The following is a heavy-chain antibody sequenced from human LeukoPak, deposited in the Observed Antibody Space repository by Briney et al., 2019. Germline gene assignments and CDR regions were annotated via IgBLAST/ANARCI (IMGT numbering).Heavy chain of an antibody. CDR3: AKGGLNYFDY. CDR2: ISGSGGGT. CDR1: GFTFSSYA. V-gene: IGHV3-23*01. D-gene: IGHD3-16*01. Sequence: GGSLRLSCVVSGFTFSSYAMTWARQAPRKGLEWVSVISGSGGGTYYADSVKGRFTISRDNSKNTLYLQMSSLRAEDTAVYYCAKGGLNYFDYWGQGTLVTVSS. J-gene: IGHJ4*02.